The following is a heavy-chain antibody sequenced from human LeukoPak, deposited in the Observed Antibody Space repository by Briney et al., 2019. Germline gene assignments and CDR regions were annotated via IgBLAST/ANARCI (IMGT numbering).Heavy chain of an antibody. D-gene: IGHD3-10*01. V-gene: IGHV1-69*01. CDR3: ARVRSYYGSGSYFGSLYYMDV. Sequence: SVKVSCKASGGTFSSYAISWVRQAPGQGLEWMGGIIPIFGTANYAQKFQGRVTITAGESTSTAYMGLSSLRSEDTAVYYCARVRSYYGSGSYFGSLYYMDVWGKGTTVTVSS. CDR2: IIPIFGTA. CDR1: GGTFSSYA. J-gene: IGHJ6*03.